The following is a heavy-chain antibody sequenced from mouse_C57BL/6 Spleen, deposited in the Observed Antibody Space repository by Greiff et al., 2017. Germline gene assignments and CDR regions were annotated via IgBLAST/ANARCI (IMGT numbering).Heavy chain of an antibody. D-gene: IGHD2-5*01. V-gene: IGHV1-22*01. J-gene: IGHJ2*01. CDR2: INPNNGGT. CDR3: ARRAYSNYFDY. CDR1: GYTFTDYN. Sequence: VQLKESGPELVKPGASVKMSCKASGYTFTDYNMHWVKQSPGKSLEWIGYINPNNGGTSYNQKFKGKATLTVNESSSTAYMELRSLTSEESAVYYCARRAYSNYFDYWGQGTTLTVSS.